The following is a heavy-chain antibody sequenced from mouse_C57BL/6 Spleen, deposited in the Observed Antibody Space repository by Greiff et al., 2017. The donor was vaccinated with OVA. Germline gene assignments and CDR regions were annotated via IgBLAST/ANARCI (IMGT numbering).Heavy chain of an antibody. CDR2: IYPGDGDT. CDR1: GYAFSSYW. CDR3: ATTVVARDYFDD. J-gene: IGHJ2*01. Sequence: VQLQQSGAELVKPGASVKISCKASGYAFSSYWMNWVKQRPGKGLEWIGQIYPGDGDTNYNGKFKGKATLAADKSSSTAYMQLSSLTSEDSEVYFCATTVVARDYFDDWGQGTTLTVSS. D-gene: IGHD1-1*01. V-gene: IGHV1-80*01.